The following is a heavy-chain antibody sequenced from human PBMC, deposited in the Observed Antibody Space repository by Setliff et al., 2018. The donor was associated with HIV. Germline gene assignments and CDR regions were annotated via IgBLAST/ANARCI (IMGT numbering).Heavy chain of an antibody. CDR1: GGSISSTSYY. Sequence: SETLSLTCSVSGGSISSTSYYWGWIRQPTGKGLEWIGEINHSGRTNYNPSLKSRATISMDASKNQFSLRLSSVTAADTAVYYCAGGPGTTSIDYWGHGILVTVSS. CDR3: AGGPGTTSIDY. D-gene: IGHD1-26*01. V-gene: IGHV4-39*01. CDR2: INHSGRT. J-gene: IGHJ4*01.